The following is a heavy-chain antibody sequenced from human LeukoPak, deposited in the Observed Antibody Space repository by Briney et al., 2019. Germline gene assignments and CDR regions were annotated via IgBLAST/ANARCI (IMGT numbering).Heavy chain of an antibody. V-gene: IGHV3-7*03. CDR2: IKQDGSDK. CDR1: GFTFSSYW. D-gene: IGHD2-2*01. Sequence: PGGSLRLSCAASGFTFSSYWMSWVRQAPGKGLEWVPNIKQDGSDKYYVDSVKGRLTISRDNSKNSLYLQMNSLRAEDTAVYYCARTQCISTRCSHYFDYWGQGTLVTVSS. CDR3: ARTQCISTRCSHYFDY. J-gene: IGHJ4*02.